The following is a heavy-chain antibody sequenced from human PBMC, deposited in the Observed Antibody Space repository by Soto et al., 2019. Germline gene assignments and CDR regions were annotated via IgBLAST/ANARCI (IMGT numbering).Heavy chain of an antibody. CDR3: ARTHSGYDFDSRGIRY. CDR2: IYPGDSDT. V-gene: IGHV5-51*01. D-gene: IGHD5-12*01. J-gene: IGHJ4*02. CDR1: GYSFTSYW. Sequence: GESLKISCKGSGYSFTSYWIGWVRQMPGKGLEWMGIIYPGDSDTRYSPSFQGQVTISADKSISTAYLQWSSLKASDTAMYYCARTHSGYDFDSRGIRYWGQGTLVTVSS.